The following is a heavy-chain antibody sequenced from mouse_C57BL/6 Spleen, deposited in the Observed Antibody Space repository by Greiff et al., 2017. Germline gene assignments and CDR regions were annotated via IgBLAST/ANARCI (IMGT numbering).Heavy chain of an antibody. D-gene: IGHD2-4*01. CDR2: INPYNGGT. J-gene: IGHJ4*01. V-gene: IGHV1-19*01. CDR3: ARDDDDNYAMDY. CDR1: GYTFTDYY. Sequence: EVQLQQSGPVLVKPGASVKMSCKASGYTFTDYYMNWVKQSHGKSLEWIGVINPYNGGTSYNQKFKGKATLTVDKSSSTAYMELNSLTSEDSAVYYCARDDDDNYAMDYWGQGTSVTVSS.